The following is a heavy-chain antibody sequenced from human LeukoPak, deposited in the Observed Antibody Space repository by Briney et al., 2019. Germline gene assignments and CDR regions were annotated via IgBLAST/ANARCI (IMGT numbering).Heavy chain of an antibody. Sequence: GGSLRLSCAASGFTFSSYEMNWVRQAPGKGLEWVSYISSSSSTIYYADSVKGRFTISRDNAKNSLYLQMNSLRAEDTAVFYCARDQGGTDDFWSGYYTGYFDYWGQGTLVTVSS. J-gene: IGHJ4*02. D-gene: IGHD3-3*01. CDR3: ARDQGGTDDFWSGYYTGYFDY. CDR1: GFTFSSYE. V-gene: IGHV3-48*01. CDR2: ISSSSSTI.